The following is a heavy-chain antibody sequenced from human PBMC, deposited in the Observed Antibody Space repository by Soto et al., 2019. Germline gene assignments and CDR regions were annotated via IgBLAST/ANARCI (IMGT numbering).Heavy chain of an antibody. CDR3: AKNGGVGKGIWFGEFDSYYYYGMDV. CDR2: ISYDGSNK. Sequence: GGSLRLSCAASGFTFSSYGMHWVRQAPGKGLEWVAVISYDGSNKYYADSVKGRFTISRDNSKNTLYLQMNSLRAEDTAVYYCAKNGGVGKGIWFGEFDSYYYYGMDVWGQGTTVTVSS. CDR1: GFTFSSYG. J-gene: IGHJ6*02. D-gene: IGHD3-10*01. V-gene: IGHV3-30*18.